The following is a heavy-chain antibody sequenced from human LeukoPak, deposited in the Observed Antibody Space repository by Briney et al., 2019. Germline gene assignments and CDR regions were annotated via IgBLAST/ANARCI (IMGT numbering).Heavy chain of an antibody. V-gene: IGHV4-39*01. J-gene: IGHJ4*02. CDR3: ARLSPYLGSGSSAFPDDF. D-gene: IGHD3-10*01. Sequence: TETLSLTCTVSGGPISSSRYYWGWIRQPPGRGLEWIGSINYCGSTYYNPSLKSRVTISVDTSKNQFSLKLSSVTAADTAVYYCARLSPYLGSGSSAFPDDFWGQGALVTVSS. CDR2: INYCGST. CDR1: GGPISSSRYY.